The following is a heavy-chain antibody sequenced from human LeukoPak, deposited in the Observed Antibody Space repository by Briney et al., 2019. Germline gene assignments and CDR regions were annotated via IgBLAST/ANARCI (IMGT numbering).Heavy chain of an antibody. CDR3: ARDGSGSYYGSFDY. CDR2: IYYSGST. D-gene: IGHD1-26*01. J-gene: IGHJ4*02. Sequence: PSETLSLTCTVSGGSISSYYWGWIRQPPGKGLEWVGYIYYSGSTNYNPSLKSRVTISVDTSKNQFSLKLSSVTAADTAVYYCARDGSGSYYGSFDYWGQGTLVTVSS. CDR1: GGSISSYY. V-gene: IGHV4-59*01.